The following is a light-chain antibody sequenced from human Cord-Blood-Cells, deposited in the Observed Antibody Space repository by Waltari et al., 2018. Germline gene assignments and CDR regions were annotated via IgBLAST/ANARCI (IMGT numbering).Light chain of an antibody. Sequence: DIQMTQSPSSLSASVGDRVTITCQASQDISNYLNWYQQKPEKAPKLLIYDASKLETGVPSRFSGSGSGTDFTFTISSLQPEDIATYYCQQYDNPQWTFGQGTKVEIK. J-gene: IGKJ1*01. V-gene: IGKV1-33*01. CDR3: QQYDNPQWT. CDR2: DAS. CDR1: QDISNY.